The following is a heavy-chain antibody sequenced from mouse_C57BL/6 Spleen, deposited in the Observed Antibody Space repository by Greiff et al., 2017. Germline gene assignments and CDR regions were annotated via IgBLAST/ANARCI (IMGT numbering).Heavy chain of an antibody. V-gene: IGHV3-6*01. CDR2: ISYDGSN. CDR3: AREGHYGNLDY. D-gene: IGHD2-1*01. CDR1: GYSITSGYY. J-gene: IGHJ2*01. Sequence: EVQLQQSGPGLVKPSQSLSLTCSVTGYSITSGYYWNWIRQFPGNKLEWMGYISYDGSNNYNPSLKNRISITRDTSKNQFFLKLNSVTTEDTATYYCAREGHYGNLDYWGQGTTLTVSS.